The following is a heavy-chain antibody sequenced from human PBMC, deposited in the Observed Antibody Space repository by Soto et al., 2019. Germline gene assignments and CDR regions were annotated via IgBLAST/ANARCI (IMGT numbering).Heavy chain of an antibody. CDR1: GVSNKNRDYQ. D-gene: IGHD1-1*01. V-gene: IGHV4-39*01. CDR3: ARFSGSDNDRYYDY. J-gene: IGHJ4*02. CDR2: VYYNGNT. Sequence: SDTLSLTCTVSGVSNKNRDYQRPCFRQPPGKGLEWIGNVYYNGNTYYNPSLKTRLTISVDTSNNQFSPRLKYVTAADTAVYYCARFSGSDNDRYYDYWGQGTLVT.